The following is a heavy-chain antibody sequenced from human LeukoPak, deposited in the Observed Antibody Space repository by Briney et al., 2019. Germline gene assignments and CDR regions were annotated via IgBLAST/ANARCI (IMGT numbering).Heavy chain of an antibody. V-gene: IGHV3-9*01. D-gene: IGHD6-19*01. Sequence: PGRSLRLSCAASGFTFDDYAMHWVRQAPGKGLEWVSVISWNSGSIGYADSVKGRFTISRDNAKNSLYLQMNSLRAEDTALYYCAKDNGYSSGWYYFDYWGQGTLVTVSS. CDR1: GFTFDDYA. J-gene: IGHJ4*02. CDR2: ISWNSGSI. CDR3: AKDNGYSSGWYYFDY.